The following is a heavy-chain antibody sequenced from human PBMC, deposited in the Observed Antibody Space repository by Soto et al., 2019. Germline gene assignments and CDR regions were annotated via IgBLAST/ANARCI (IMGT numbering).Heavy chain of an antibody. CDR2: ISYDGSNK. D-gene: IGHD3-9*01. CDR1: GFTFSSYG. J-gene: IGHJ4*02. CDR3: AKDRTHALRYFEPFDY. V-gene: IGHV3-30*18. Sequence: GGSLRLSCAASGFTFSSYGMHWVRQAPGKGLEWVAVISYDGSNKYYADSVKGRFTISRDNSKNTLYLQMNSLRAEDTVVYYCAKDRTHALRYFEPFDYWGQGTLVTVSS.